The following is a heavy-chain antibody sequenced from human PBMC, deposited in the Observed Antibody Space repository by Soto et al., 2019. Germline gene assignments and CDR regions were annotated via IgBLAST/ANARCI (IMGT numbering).Heavy chain of an antibody. CDR3: ARGAYYDFWSGLFAADDWFDP. V-gene: IGHV4-38-2*01. CDR2: IYHSGST. Sequence: SETLSLTCAVSGYSISSGYYWGWIRQPPGKGLEWIGSIYHSGSTYYNPSLKSRVTISVDTSKNQFSLKLSSVTAADTAVYYCARGAYYDFWSGLFAADDWFDPWGQGTLVTVSS. J-gene: IGHJ5*02. CDR1: GYSISSGYY. D-gene: IGHD3-3*01.